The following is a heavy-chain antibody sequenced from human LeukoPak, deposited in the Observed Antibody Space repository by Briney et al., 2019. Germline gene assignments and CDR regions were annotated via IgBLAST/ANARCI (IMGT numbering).Heavy chain of an antibody. Sequence: GASVKVSCKASGYTFTSYDINWVRQATGQGLEWMGWMNPNSGNTGYAQKFQGRVTITRNTSISTAYMELSSLRSEDTAVYYCARGRYYDFWSGDTPLDPWGQGTLVTVSS. CDR1: GYTFTSYD. J-gene: IGHJ5*02. D-gene: IGHD3-3*01. CDR3: ARGRYYDFWSGDTPLDP. CDR2: MNPNSGNT. V-gene: IGHV1-8*03.